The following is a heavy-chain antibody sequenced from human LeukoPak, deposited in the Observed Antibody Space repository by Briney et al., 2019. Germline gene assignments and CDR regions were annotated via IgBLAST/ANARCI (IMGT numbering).Heavy chain of an antibody. CDR3: AKDLYYDFWSGYSCFDY. Sequence: PGGSLRLSRAASGFTFSSYAMSWVRQAPGKGLEWVSAISGSGGSTYYADSVKGRFTISRDNSKNTLYLQMNSLRAEDTAVYYCAKDLYYDFWSGYSCFDYWGQGTLVTVSS. CDR2: ISGSGGST. D-gene: IGHD3-3*01. J-gene: IGHJ4*02. CDR1: GFTFSSYA. V-gene: IGHV3-23*01.